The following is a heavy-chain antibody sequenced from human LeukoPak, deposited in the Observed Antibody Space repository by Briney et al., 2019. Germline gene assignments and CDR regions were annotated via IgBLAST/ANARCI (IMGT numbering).Heavy chain of an antibody. CDR2: INSDGINT. Sequence: GGSLRLSCAASGFTFSNYWMHWVRQAPGKGLVWVSRINSDGINTSYADSVKGRFTISRDNAKNTLNLQMNSLRAEDTAVYYCARDLGQYYDTSDNWFDPWGQGTLVTVSS. CDR3: ARDLGQYYDTSDNWFDP. J-gene: IGHJ5*02. CDR1: GFTFSNYW. V-gene: IGHV3-74*01. D-gene: IGHD3-22*01.